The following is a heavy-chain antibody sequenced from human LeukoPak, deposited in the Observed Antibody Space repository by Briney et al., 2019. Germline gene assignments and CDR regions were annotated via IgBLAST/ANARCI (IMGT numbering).Heavy chain of an antibody. J-gene: IGHJ4*02. CDR3: AGGWSTGFDY. Sequence: GASVKVSCRASGYXFTGYYIHWVRQAPGQGLEWMGWINPNSGGTNYAQKFQGRVTMTRDTSISTAYMEMTRLTSDDTAVYYCAGGWSTGFDYWGQGTLVTVS. V-gene: IGHV1-2*02. D-gene: IGHD6-19*01. CDR1: GYXFTGYY. CDR2: INPNSGGT.